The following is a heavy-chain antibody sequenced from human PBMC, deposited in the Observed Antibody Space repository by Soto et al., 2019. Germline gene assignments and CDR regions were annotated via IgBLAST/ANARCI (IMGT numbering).Heavy chain of an antibody. D-gene: IGHD1-1*01. V-gene: IGHV3-23*01. CDR1: GFTFSSYA. CDR3: AKVAHPHPRTGTFDY. J-gene: IGHJ4*02. CDR2: SSGSGGSI. Sequence: EVQLLEYGGDLVQPGGSLRLSCAASGFTFSSYAMSWVRQAPGKGLEWVSASSGSGGSIYYADSVKGRFTVSSDNSKNTLYLQMNSLRSEDTVVYYCAKVAHPHPRTGTFDYWGQGTLLTVSS.